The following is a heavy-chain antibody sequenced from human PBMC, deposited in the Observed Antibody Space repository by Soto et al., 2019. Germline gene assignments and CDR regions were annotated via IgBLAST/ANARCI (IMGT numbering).Heavy chain of an antibody. Sequence: GASVKVSCKASGYTFTSYVINWVRQATGQGLEWMGWMNPNSGNTGYAQKFQGRVTMTRNTSISTAYMELSSLRSEDTAVYYCARDKQQLAQNYYYYMDVWGKGTTVTVSS. J-gene: IGHJ6*03. V-gene: IGHV1-8*01. D-gene: IGHD6-13*01. CDR1: GYTFTSYV. CDR3: ARDKQQLAQNYYYYMDV. CDR2: MNPNSGNT.